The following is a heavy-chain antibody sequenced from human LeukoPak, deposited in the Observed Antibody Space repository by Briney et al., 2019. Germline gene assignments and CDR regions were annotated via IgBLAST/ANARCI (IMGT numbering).Heavy chain of an antibody. D-gene: IGHD3-16*01. V-gene: IGHV4-39*01. CDR2: IYYTEST. CDR1: GASISSPGYY. J-gene: IGHJ4*02. Sequence: PSETLSLTCTVSGASISSPGYYWGWIRQPPGKGLEWIGNIYYTESTYYNPSLKSRVTISVDTSKSQFSLKLSSVTAADTAVYYWGGRTRGGYFDYGGKGTLVTVSS. CDR3: GGRTRGGYFDY.